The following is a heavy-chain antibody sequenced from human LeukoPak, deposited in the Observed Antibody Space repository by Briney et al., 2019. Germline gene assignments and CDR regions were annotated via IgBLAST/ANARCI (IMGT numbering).Heavy chain of an antibody. CDR3: ARGEGTYT. J-gene: IGHJ5*02. D-gene: IGHD1-1*01. CDR1: GYTFTGYY. V-gene: IGHV1-8*02. CDR2: MNPNSGDT. Sequence: ASVKVSCKASGYTFTGYYMHWVRQAPGQGLEWMGWMNPNSGDTGYAQKFQGRVTMTRNTSISTAYMELTSLRSEDTAVYYCARGEGTYTWGQGTLVTVSS.